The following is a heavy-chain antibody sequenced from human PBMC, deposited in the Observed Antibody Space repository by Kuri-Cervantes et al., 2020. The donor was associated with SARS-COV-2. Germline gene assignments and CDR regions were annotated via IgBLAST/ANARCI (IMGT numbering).Heavy chain of an antibody. CDR2: INPSGGST. J-gene: IGHJ6*03. D-gene: IGHD4-11*01. CDR3: ARDPTVTTPTYYYYYYMDV. CDR1: GYTFTSYY. V-gene: IGHV1-46*03. Sequence: ASVKVSCKASGYTFTSYYMHWVRQAPGQGLEWMGIINPSGGSTSYAQKFQGRVTMTRDTSTSTVYMELSSLRSEDTAVYYCARDPTVTTPTYYYYYYMDVWGKGTTVTVSS.